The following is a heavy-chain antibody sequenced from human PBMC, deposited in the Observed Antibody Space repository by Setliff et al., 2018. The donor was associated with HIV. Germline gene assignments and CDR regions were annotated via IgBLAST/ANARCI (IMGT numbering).Heavy chain of an antibody. V-gene: IGHV1-2*02. D-gene: IGHD3-22*01. CDR1: GYTFTGYY. CDR3: ARDRYYLDSSGLANY. CDR2: INPNSGGT. Sequence: ASVKVSCKASGYTFTGYYMHWVRQAPGQGLEWMGWINPNSGGTNYARKFQGRVTMTRDTSISTAYMELSRLRSDDTAVYYCARDRYYLDSSGLANYWGQGTLVTVSS. J-gene: IGHJ4*02.